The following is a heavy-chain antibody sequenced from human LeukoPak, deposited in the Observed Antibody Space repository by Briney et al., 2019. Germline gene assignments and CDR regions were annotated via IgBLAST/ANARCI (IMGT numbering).Heavy chain of an antibody. CDR1: GYTFTNYG. J-gene: IGHJ5*02. CDR3: ARYDSSSSWSYWFDP. D-gene: IGHD6-13*01. Sequence: GASVKVSCKASGYTFTNYGITWVRQAPGQGLEWMGRISAYNGNTNYAQKLQGRVTMTTDTSTSTAYMELRSLRSDDTAVYYCARYDSSSSWSYWFDPWGQGTLVTVSS. V-gene: IGHV1-18*01. CDR2: ISAYNGNT.